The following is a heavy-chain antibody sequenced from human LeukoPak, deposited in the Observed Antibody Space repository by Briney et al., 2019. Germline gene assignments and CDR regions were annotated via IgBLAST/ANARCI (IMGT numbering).Heavy chain of an antibody. V-gene: IGHV3-23*01. CDR2: ISGSGGST. CDR3: AKDQSGYYSSSWTPYFDY. J-gene: IGHJ4*02. D-gene: IGHD6-13*01. CDR1: GFTFSSYA. Sequence: GGSLRLSCAASGFTFSSYAMSWVRQAPGKGLEWVSAISGSGGSTYYADSVKGRFTISRDNSKNTLYLQMNSLRAEDTAVYYCAKDQSGYYSSSWTPYFDYWGQGTLVTVSS.